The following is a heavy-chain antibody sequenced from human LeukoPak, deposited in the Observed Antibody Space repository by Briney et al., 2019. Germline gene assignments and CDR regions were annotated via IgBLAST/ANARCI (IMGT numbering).Heavy chain of an antibody. CDR2: IYTSGST. Sequence: SETLSLTCTVSGGSISSYYWSWIRQPAGKGLEWIGRIYTSGSTNYNPSLKSRVTISVDTSKNQFSLKLSSVTAADTAVYYCARLYYYGSGSYHGWYFDLWGRGTLVTVSS. CDR3: ARLYYYGSGSYHGWYFDL. D-gene: IGHD3-10*01. J-gene: IGHJ2*01. CDR1: GGSISSYY. V-gene: IGHV4-4*07.